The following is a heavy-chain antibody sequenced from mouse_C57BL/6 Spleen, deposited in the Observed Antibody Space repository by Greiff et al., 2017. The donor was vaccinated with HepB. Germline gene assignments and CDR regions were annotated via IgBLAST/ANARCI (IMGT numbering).Heavy chain of an antibody. D-gene: IGHD2-4*01. V-gene: IGHV5-17*01. CDR3: ARKGVYYDYLYWYFDV. CDR2: ICSGSSNI. CDR1: GFTFSDYG. Sequence: EVKLVESGGGLVKPGGSLKLSCAASGFTFSDYGMHWVRQAPEKGLEWVAYICSGSSNIYYADTVKGRFTISRDNAKNTLFLQITSLRSEDAAMYYCARKGVYYDYLYWYFDVWGTGTTVTVSS. J-gene: IGHJ1*03.